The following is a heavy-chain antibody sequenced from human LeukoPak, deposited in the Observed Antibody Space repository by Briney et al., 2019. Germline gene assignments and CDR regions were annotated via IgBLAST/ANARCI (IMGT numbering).Heavy chain of an antibody. D-gene: IGHD2-21*02. CDR2: IYYSGST. J-gene: IGHJ5*02. Sequence: SETLSLTCTVSGGSISSYYWSWIRQPPGKGLEWIGYIYYSGSTNYNPSLKSRVTISVDTSKNQFSLKLSSVTAADTAVYYCARQLYCGGDCSSWFDPWGQGTLVTVSS. CDR3: ARQLYCGGDCSSWFDP. V-gene: IGHV4-59*08. CDR1: GGSISSYY.